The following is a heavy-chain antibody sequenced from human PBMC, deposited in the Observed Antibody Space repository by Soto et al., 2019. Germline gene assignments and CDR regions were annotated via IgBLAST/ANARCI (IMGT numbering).Heavy chain of an antibody. CDR1: GGTFSSYA. CDR3: ARVSSGGDNWLDP. CDR2: IIPIFGTA. Sequence: SVKVSCKASGGTFSSYAISWVRQAPGQGLEWMGGIIPIFGTANYAQKFQGRVTITADESTSTAYMELSSLRSEDTAVYYCARVSSGGDNWLDPWGQGTLVTVSS. V-gene: IGHV1-69*13. D-gene: IGHD3-16*01. J-gene: IGHJ5*02.